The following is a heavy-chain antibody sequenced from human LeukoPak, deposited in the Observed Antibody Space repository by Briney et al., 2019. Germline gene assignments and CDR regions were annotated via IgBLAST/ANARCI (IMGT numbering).Heavy chain of an antibody. Sequence: SETLSLTCTVSGGSISTYYWSWFRQPPGKGLEWIGYLYHSGSTNYNPSLKSRVTISLDTSKNQFSLKLSSVTAADTAVYYCARGLAHKFDYWGQGTLVTVSS. CDR1: GGSISTYY. CDR3: ARGLAHKFDY. J-gene: IGHJ4*02. D-gene: IGHD6-19*01. V-gene: IGHV4-59*08. CDR2: LYHSGST.